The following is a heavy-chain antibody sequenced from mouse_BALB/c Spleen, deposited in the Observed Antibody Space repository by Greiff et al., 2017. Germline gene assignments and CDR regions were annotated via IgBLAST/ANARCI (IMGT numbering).Heavy chain of an antibody. CDR3: ARGDGYGLAWFAY. Sequence: DVQLQESGPELVKPGASMKISCKASGYSFTGYTMNWVKQSHGKNLEWIGLINPYNGGTSYNQKFKGKATLTVDKSSSTAYMELLSLTSEDSAVYYCARGDGYGLAWFAYWGQGTLVTVSA. V-gene: IGHV1-18*01. CDR2: INPYNGGT. CDR1: GYSFTGYT. J-gene: IGHJ3*01. D-gene: IGHD1-2*01.